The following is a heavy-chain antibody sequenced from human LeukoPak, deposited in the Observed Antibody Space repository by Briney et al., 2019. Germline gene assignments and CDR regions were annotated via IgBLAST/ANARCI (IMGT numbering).Heavy chain of an antibody. D-gene: IGHD2-2*01. J-gene: IGHJ6*02. CDR3: ASRIVVVPAVNHGMDV. CDR1: GGSISSYY. Sequence: SETLSLTCTVSGGSISSYYWSWIRQPPGKGLEWIGEINHSGSTNYNPSLKSRVTISVDTSKNQFSLKLSTVTAADTAVYYCASRIVVVPAVNHGMDVWGQGTTVTVSS. CDR2: INHSGST. V-gene: IGHV4-34*01.